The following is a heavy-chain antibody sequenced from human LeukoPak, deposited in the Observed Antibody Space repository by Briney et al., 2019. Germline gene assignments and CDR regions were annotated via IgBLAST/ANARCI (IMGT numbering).Heavy chain of an antibody. J-gene: IGHJ3*02. CDR3: AKDIGRITGAFDI. CDR1: GFTFSSYS. CDR2: ISWNSGSI. V-gene: IGHV3-9*01. Sequence: GGSLRLSCAASGFTFSSYSMNWVRQAPGKGLEWVSGISWNSGSIGYADSVKGRFTISRDNAKNSLYLQMNSLRAEDTALYYCAKDIGRITGAFDIWGQGTMVTVSS. D-gene: IGHD3-10*01.